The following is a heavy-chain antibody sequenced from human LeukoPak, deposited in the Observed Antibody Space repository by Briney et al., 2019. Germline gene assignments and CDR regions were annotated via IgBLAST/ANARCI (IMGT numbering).Heavy chain of an antibody. J-gene: IGHJ4*02. V-gene: IGHV1-18*01. CDR2: ISAYNGKT. D-gene: IGHD3-22*01. Sequence: ASVKVSCKASGYTFTSYGINWVRQAPGQGLEWMGWISAYNGKTNYAQKLQGRVTMTTDTSTSTAYMELRSLRSDDTAVYYCAREAIYYDSSGYYDFDYWGQGTLVTVSS. CDR3: AREAIYYDSSGYYDFDY. CDR1: GYTFTSYG.